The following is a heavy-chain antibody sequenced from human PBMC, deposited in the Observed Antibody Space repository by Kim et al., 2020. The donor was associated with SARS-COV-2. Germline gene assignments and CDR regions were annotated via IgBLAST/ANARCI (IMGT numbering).Heavy chain of an antibody. CDR2: ISYDGSNK. CDR3: AREKRYYEILTVLGLWAECRNYYYSNGREV. V-gene: IGHV3-30*04. CDR1: GFTFSSYA. Sequence: GGSLRLSCAASGFTFSSYAMHWVRQAPGKGLEWVAVISYDGSNKYYADSVKGRFTISRDNSKNTLYLQMNSLRAEDTAVYYCAREKRYYEILTVLGLWAECRNYYYSNGREVWRQGTPVTVSS. J-gene: IGHJ6*02. D-gene: IGHD3-9*01.